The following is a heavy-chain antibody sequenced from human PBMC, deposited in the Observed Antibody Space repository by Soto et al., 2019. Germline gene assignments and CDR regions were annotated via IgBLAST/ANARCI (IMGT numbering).Heavy chain of an antibody. Sequence: GEFLKFSFPASGYIFSTYWNGWVRQTPWEFLEWMGILYPGDSDTRYIPSFQGQVTISADKSLNYAFLQWSSLKASDTAIYYCARSPAGDRRGYGGHLSRSYGLDVWGTGTTVAVSS. CDR1: GYIFSTYW. J-gene: IGHJ6*04. CDR3: ARSPAGDRRGYGGHLSRSYGLDV. V-gene: IGHV5-51*03. D-gene: IGHD5-12*01. CDR2: LYPGDSDT.